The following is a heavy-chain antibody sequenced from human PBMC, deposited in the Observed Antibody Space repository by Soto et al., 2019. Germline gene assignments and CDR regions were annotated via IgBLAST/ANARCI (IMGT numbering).Heavy chain of an antibody. CDR2: ISYDGSNK. D-gene: IGHD6-19*01. CDR1: GFNFNIYG. V-gene: IGHV3-30*03. J-gene: IGHJ6*02. Sequence: PGGSLRHSCACSGFNFNIYGMHLVRQAPGKGLEWVALISYDGSNKYYADSVKGRFTISRDNSKNTLYLQMNSLRAEDTAVYYCARAQPSIAVAGTPDYYYYGMDVWGQGTTVTVSS. CDR3: ARAQPSIAVAGTPDYYYYGMDV.